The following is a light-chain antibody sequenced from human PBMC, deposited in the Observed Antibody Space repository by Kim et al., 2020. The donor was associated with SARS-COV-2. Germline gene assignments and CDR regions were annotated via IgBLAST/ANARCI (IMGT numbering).Light chain of an antibody. J-gene: IGLJ3*02. Sequence: NFMLTQPHSVSESPGKTVTISCTGSSGSIASNYVQLYQQRPGSAPTTVIYEDNQRPSGVPDRFSGSIDSSSNSASLTISGLKTEDEADYYCQSYDSSFWVFGGGTKLTVL. CDR3: QSYDSSFWV. V-gene: IGLV6-57*02. CDR1: SGSIASNY. CDR2: EDN.